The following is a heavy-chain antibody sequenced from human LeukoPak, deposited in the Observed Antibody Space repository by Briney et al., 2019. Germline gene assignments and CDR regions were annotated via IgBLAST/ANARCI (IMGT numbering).Heavy chain of an antibody. V-gene: IGHV3-48*01. CDR1: GFTFSSYS. J-gene: IGHJ4*02. CDR2: ISSSSSTI. CDR3: ANDQGVYGSGSPFFGY. D-gene: IGHD3-10*01. Sequence: GGSLRLSCAASGFTFSSYSMNWVRQAPGKGLEWVSYISSSSSTIYYADSVKGRFTISRDNAKNSLYLQMNSLRAEDTAVYYCANDQGVYGSGSPFFGYWGQGTLVTVSS.